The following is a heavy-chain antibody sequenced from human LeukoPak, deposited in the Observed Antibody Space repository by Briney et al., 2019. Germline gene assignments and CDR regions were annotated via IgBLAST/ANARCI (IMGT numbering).Heavy chain of an antibody. Sequence: GGSLRLSCAASGFTFSSYWMSWVRQAPGKGLEWVANIKQDGSEKYYVDSVKGRFTISRDNAKNSLYLQMNSLRAEDTAVYYCARKSYYDSSGYCPEAFDYWGQGTLVTVSS. J-gene: IGHJ4*02. CDR2: IKQDGSEK. CDR1: GFTFSSYW. CDR3: ARKSYYDSSGYCPEAFDY. V-gene: IGHV3-7*03. D-gene: IGHD3-22*01.